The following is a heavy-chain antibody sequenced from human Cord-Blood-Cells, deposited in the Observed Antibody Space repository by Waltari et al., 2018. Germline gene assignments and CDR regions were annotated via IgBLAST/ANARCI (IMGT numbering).Heavy chain of an antibody. V-gene: IGHV4-34*01. CDR3: ARGNWGYAFDI. CDR1: GGSFSGYY. J-gene: IGHJ3*02. CDR2: INHSVST. D-gene: IGHD7-27*01. Sequence: QVQLQQWGAGLLKPSETLSLTCAVYGGSFSGYYWSWIRQPPGKGLEWIGEINHSVSTNYNPSLKIRFTISVDTSKNQFSLKLSSVTAADTAVYYCARGNWGYAFDIWGQGTMVTVSS.